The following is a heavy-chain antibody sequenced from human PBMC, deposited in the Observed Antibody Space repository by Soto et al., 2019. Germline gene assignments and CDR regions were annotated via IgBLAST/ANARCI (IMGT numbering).Heavy chain of an antibody. CDR2: ISYDGGNK. CDR1: GFTFSSYA. Sequence: LRLSCAASGFTFSSYAMHWVRQAPGKGLEWVAVISYDGGNKYYADSVKGRFTISRDNSKNTLYLQMNSLRAEDTAVYYCAREELTNYYFDYWGQRTLVTVSS. J-gene: IGHJ4*02. CDR3: AREELTNYYFDY. V-gene: IGHV3-30-3*01. D-gene: IGHD1-7*01.